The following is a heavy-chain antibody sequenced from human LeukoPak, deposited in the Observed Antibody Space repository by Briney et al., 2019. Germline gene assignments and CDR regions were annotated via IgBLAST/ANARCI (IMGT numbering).Heavy chain of an antibody. CDR2: IYYSGST. J-gene: IGHJ3*02. V-gene: IGHV4-59*01. Sequence: SETLSLTCTVSGGSISSYYWSWIRQPPGKGLEWIGYIYYSGSTNYNPSLKSRVTISVDTSKNQFSLKLSSVTAADTAVYYCARDGSRAGNAFDIWGQGTMVTVSS. CDR3: ARDGSRAGNAFDI. CDR1: GGSISSYY.